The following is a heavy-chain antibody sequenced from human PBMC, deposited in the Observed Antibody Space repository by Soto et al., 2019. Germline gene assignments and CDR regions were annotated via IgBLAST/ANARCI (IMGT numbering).Heavy chain of an antibody. D-gene: IGHD2-15*01. CDR3: ARDRGYDAHDYYYNAMDV. CDR1: GFTFRTYT. V-gene: IGHV3-21*01. CDR2: IRGFSPYT. J-gene: IGHJ6*02. Sequence: GESLKISCISSGFTFRTYTMNWARQAPGKGLEWVSGIRGFSPYTFYAESVKGRFTISRDNAKNSLYLQMNSLRAEDTAVYYCARDRGYDAHDYYYNAMDVWGQGTTVTVSS.